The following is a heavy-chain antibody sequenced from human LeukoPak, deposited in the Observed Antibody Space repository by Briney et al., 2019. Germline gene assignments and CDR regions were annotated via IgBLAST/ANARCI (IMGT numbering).Heavy chain of an antibody. D-gene: IGHD1-26*01. V-gene: IGHV3-74*01. CDR1: GFTFSSYW. J-gene: IGHJ4*02. CDR3: ARDLTGAVFDF. Sequence: GGSLRLSCAASGFTFSSYWMHWVRQAPGKGLVCVSRITSDGSSTSYADSVRGRFTISRDNAQNTVYLQMNSLRAEDTAVYYCARDLTGAVFDFWGQGALVTVSS. CDR2: ITSDGSST.